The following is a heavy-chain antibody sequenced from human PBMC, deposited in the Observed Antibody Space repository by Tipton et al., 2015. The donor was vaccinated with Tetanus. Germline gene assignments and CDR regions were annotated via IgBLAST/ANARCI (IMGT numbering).Heavy chain of an antibody. CDR1: GGSISSSSYY. Sequence: TLSLTCTVSGGSISSSSYYWGWIRQPPGKGLEWIGSIYYSGSTYYNPSLKSRVTISVDTSKNQFSLKLSSVTAADTAVYYCARVSGWLLWGYYYYGMDVWGQGTTVTVSS. D-gene: IGHD3-3*01. J-gene: IGHJ6*02. CDR2: IYYSGST. V-gene: IGHV4-39*01. CDR3: ARVSGWLLWGYYYYGMDV.